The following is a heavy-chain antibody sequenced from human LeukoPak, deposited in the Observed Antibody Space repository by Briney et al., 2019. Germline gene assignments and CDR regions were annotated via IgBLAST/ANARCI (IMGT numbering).Heavy chain of an antibody. J-gene: IGHJ3*02. Sequence: PGGSLRLSCAASGFTFSSYGMHWVRQAPGKGLEWVAVISYDGSNTYYADSVKGRFTISRDNSKNTLYLQMNSLRAEDTAVYYCAKDTTVISDNGDYWFVAFDIWGQGTMVTVSS. CDR3: AKDTTVISDNGDYWFVAFDI. CDR2: ISYDGSNT. D-gene: IGHD4-17*01. CDR1: GFTFSSYG. V-gene: IGHV3-30*18.